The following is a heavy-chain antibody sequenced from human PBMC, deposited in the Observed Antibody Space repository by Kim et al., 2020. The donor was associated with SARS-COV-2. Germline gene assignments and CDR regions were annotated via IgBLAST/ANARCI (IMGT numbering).Heavy chain of an antibody. CDR2: IYYSGTT. CDR3: VRDSGIGTAAAPGLFDS. D-gene: IGHD6-13*01. Sequence: SETLSLTCTVSGDSISSGGYYWSWIRQHPGRGLEWIGYIYYSGTTYYNPSLESRVTISVDTSKNKFSLQLSSVTAADTAVYFCVRDSGIGTAAAPGLFDSWGQGILVIVSS. V-gene: IGHV4-31*03. CDR1: GDSISSGGYY. J-gene: IGHJ4*02.